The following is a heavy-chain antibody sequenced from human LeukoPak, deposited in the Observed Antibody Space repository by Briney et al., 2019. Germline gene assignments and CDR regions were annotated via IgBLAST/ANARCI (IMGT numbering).Heavy chain of an antibody. Sequence: SETLSLTCTVSGGSISSSSYYWGWIRQSPGKGLEWIGSMYYRGSTYYNPSLKSRVTLSVDTPKNQFSLKLSSVTAADTAVFYCARHSSGWYGFDYWGQGTLVTVSS. J-gene: IGHJ4*02. CDR3: ARHSSGWYGFDY. CDR2: MYYRGST. D-gene: IGHD6-19*01. CDR1: GGSISSSSYY. V-gene: IGHV4-39*01.